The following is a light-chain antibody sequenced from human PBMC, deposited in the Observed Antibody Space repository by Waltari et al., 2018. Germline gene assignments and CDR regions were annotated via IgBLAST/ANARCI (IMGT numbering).Light chain of an antibody. CDR3: QSYDSSLSGYVV. Sequence: QSVLTQPPSVSGAPGQRGTTSCTGSSPNIGAGYDVHWYQQLPRTAPKLLLYGNSNRPSGVPDRFSGSKSGTSASLAITGLQAEDEADYYCQSYDSSLSGYVVFGGGTKLTVL. CDR1: SPNIGAGYD. J-gene: IGLJ2*01. CDR2: GNS. V-gene: IGLV1-40*01.